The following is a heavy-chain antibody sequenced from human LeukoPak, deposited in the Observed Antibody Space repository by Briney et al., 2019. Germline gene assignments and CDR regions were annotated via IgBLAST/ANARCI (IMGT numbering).Heavy chain of an antibody. CDR2: IKQDGSEK. CDR1: GIIITSYW. V-gene: IGHV3-7*01. CDR3: ASHCYGYNH. D-gene: IGHD3-16*01. Sequence: PGGSLRLSCAASGIIITSYWMSWVRQTPGKGLEWVANIKQDGSEKNYVDSVKGRFTIFRDNARNSLYLQMNSLRAEDTAVYYCASHCYGYNHWGQGTLVTVSS. J-gene: IGHJ5*02.